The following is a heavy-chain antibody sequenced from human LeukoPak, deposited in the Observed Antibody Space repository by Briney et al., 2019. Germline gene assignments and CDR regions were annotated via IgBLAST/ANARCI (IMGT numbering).Heavy chain of an antibody. CDR1: GYTFTSYG. Sequence: SVKVSCKASGYTFTSYGISWVRQAPGQGLEWMGGIIPIFGTANYAQKFQGRVTITADESTSTAYMELSSLRSEDTAVYYCASRYCSSTSCRKNGDAFDIWGQGTMVTVSS. CDR2: IIPIFGTA. J-gene: IGHJ3*02. V-gene: IGHV1-69*13. CDR3: ASRYCSSTSCRKNGDAFDI. D-gene: IGHD2-2*01.